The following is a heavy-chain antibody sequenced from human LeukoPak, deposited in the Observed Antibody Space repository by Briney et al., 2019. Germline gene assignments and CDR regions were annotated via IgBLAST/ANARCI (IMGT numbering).Heavy chain of an antibody. D-gene: IGHD5-12*01. CDR2: FNPEDGET. J-gene: IGHJ4*02. V-gene: IGHV1-24*01. CDR3: ATDRRGYSGYDYSYYFDY. Sequence: ASVKVSCKVSGYTLTELSMHWVRQAPGKGLEWMGGFNPEDGETIYAQKFQGRVTMTEDTSTDTAYMELSSLRSEDTAVYYCATDRRGYSGYDYSYYFDYWGQGTLVTVSS. CDR1: GYTLTELS.